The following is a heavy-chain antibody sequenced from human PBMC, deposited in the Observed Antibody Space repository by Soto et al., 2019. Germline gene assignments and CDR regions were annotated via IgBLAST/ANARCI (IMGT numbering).Heavy chain of an antibody. CDR1: GFPFDDYA. V-gene: IGHV3-9*01. CDR2: ISWNGGSM. Sequence: EVQLVESGGGLVQPGRSLRLSCVASGFPFDDYAMHWARQIPGKGLEWVAGISWNGGSMAYADSVKGRFTISRDNAKNSLFLQMTRLGVEDTALYYCAKDVEGDGYSGDVFDLWGQGTMVTVSS. D-gene: IGHD4-4*01. CDR3: AKDVEGDGYSGDVFDL. J-gene: IGHJ3*01.